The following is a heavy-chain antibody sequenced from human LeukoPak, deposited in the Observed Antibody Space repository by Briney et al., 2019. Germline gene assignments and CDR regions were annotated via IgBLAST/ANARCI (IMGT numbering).Heavy chain of an antibody. J-gene: IGHJ4*02. Sequence: SETLSLTCTVSGGSISSSYWSSIRQPPGKGPEWIGYIYNSGSTSYNPSLKSRVTISLDTSKNQFSLRLSSVTAADTAVYYCARGATAWVHFDSWGQGTLVTVSS. CDR3: ARGATAWVHFDS. CDR1: GGSISSSY. CDR2: IYNSGST. D-gene: IGHD1-26*01. V-gene: IGHV4-59*13.